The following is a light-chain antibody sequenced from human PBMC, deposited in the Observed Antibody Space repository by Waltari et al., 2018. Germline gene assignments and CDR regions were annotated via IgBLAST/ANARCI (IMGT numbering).Light chain of an antibody. Sequence: EIVLTPSPGSLSLSPGARATLSCRASQSISSGYLAWYQQKLGQAPSILIYGSSSRATGSPVRFSGSGSGTDFTLTISRLEPEDFAVYYCQQYDSSPRTFGQGTKVEVK. CDR3: QQYDSSPRT. CDR2: GSS. CDR1: QSISSGY. J-gene: IGKJ1*01. V-gene: IGKV3-20*01.